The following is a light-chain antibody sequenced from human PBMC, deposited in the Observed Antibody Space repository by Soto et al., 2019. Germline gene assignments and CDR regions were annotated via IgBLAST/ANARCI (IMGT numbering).Light chain of an antibody. CDR2: DAS. V-gene: IGKV1-5*01. CDR3: QQYNSYPWT. J-gene: IGKJ2*02. CDR1: QSISSW. Sequence: DIQMTQSPSTLSASVGDRVTITCRASQSISSWLAWYQQKPGKAPKLLIYDASSLESGGPSRFSGSGSGTEFTLTISSLQTDDFATYYCQQYNSYPWTFGQGNKLDIK.